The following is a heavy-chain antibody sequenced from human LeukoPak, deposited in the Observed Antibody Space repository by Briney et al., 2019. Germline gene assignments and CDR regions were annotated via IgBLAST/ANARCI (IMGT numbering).Heavy chain of an antibody. CDR3: ARRDSSGYYYYYYYMDV. V-gene: IGHV1-8*01. CDR1: GYTFTSYD. D-gene: IGHD3-22*01. J-gene: IGHJ6*03. Sequence: GASVKVSCKASGYTFTSYDINWVRQATGQGLEWMGWMSPNSGNTGYAQKFQGRVTMTRNTSISTAYMELSSLRSEDTAVYYCARRDSSGYYYYYYYMDVWGKGTTVTVSS. CDR2: MSPNSGNT.